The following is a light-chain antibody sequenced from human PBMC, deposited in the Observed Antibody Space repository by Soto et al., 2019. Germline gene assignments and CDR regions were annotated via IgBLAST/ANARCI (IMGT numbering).Light chain of an antibody. J-gene: IGLJ1*01. CDR1: SRDVGSCNL. CDR3: CSYAGSSPYV. V-gene: IGLV2-23*02. Sequence: SALTPPASASGTPGMSFTISCTGTSRDVGSCNLVYWYQQHPGKAPKLMIYEVSKRPSGVSNRVSGSKSGNTASLTISGLQAEDEADYYCCSYAGSSPYVFGTGTKVTVL. CDR2: EVS.